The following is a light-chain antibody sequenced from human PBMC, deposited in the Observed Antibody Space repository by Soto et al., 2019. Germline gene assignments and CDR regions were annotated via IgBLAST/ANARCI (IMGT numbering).Light chain of an antibody. CDR1: QSVSSN. J-gene: IGKJ1*01. CDR3: HQRQSWPRT. CDR2: QTS. Sequence: ERGMTQAPATRCVSPGVSATLSCRASQSVSSNLAWYQHRPGQAPRLLIYQTSIRAAGIPARFSASGSGTDFTLTISDVQPEDFALYYCHQRQSWPRTFGQGTKVDI. V-gene: IGKV3D-15*03.